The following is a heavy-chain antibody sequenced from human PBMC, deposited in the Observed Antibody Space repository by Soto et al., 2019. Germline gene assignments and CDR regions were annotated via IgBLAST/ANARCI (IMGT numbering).Heavy chain of an antibody. CDR2: INAHNGNT. V-gene: IGHV1-18*01. CDR3: ARGRYGDY. CDR1: GYTFTSYG. Sequence: QVHLVQSGAEVKKPGASVKVSCKGSGYTFTSYGITWVRQAPGRGLEWMGWINAHNGNTNYAQKLQGRVTVTRDTSTSTAYMELRSLRSDDTAVYYCARGRYGDYWGQGALVTVSS. J-gene: IGHJ4*02. D-gene: IGHD1-1*01.